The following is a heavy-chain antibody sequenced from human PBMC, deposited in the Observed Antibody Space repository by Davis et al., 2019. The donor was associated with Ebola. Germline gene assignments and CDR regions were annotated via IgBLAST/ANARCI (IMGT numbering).Heavy chain of an antibody. D-gene: IGHD6-13*01. CDR2: IIPIFGTA. Sequence: SVKVSCKASGGTFISYAISWVRQAPGQGLEWMGGIIPIFGTANYAQKFQGRVTITADESTSTAYMELSSLRSEDTAVYYCARVGQQLVSYYFDYWGQGTLVTVSS. V-gene: IGHV1-69*13. CDR1: GGTFISYA. CDR3: ARVGQQLVSYYFDY. J-gene: IGHJ4*02.